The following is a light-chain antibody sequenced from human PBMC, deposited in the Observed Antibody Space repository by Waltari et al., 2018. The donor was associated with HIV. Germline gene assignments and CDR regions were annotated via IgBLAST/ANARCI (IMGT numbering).Light chain of an antibody. CDR3: QQYGSSPYT. V-gene: IGKV3-20*01. CDR1: QSVRSNY. Sequence: DIVLTQSPDTLSLSPGERAALPCRASQSVRSNYLAWYQQKPGQAPRLLIYGASSRATGIPDTFSGSGSGTDFTLTISRLGPEDFAVYYCQQYGSSPYTFGQGTKLEIK. CDR2: GAS. J-gene: IGKJ2*01.